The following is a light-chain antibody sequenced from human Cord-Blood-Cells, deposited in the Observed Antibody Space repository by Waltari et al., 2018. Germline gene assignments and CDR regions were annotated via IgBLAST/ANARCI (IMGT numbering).Light chain of an antibody. J-gene: IGLJ2*01. Sequence: SYELTQPPSVSVSPGQTASITCSGDKLGDKYACWYQQKPGQSPVLVIYQDSKRPSGIPERFSGSNSGNTATPTISGTQAMDEADYYCQAWDSSTEVVFGGGTKLTVL. CDR1: KLGDKY. V-gene: IGLV3-1*01. CDR3: QAWDSSTEVV. CDR2: QDS.